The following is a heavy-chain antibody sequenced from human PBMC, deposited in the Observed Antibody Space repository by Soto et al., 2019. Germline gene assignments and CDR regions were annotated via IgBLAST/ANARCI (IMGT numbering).Heavy chain of an antibody. CDR2: ISAYNGNT. CDR3: ARMVTLQIIAAPPSDISPLDY. CDR1: GYTFTSYG. D-gene: IGHD6-6*01. Sequence: ASVKVSCKASGYTFTSYGISWVRQAPGQGLEWMGWISAYNGNTNYAQKLQGRVTMTTDTSTSTAYMELRSLRSDDTAVYYCARMVTLQIIAAPPSDISPLDYWGQGTLVIVSS. V-gene: IGHV1-18*01. J-gene: IGHJ4*02.